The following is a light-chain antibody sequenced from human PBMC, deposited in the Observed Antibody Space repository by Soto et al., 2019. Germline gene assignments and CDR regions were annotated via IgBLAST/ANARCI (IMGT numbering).Light chain of an antibody. V-gene: IGLV2-14*01. Sequence: QSALTQPASVSGSPGQSITISCTGTASDVGGYNYVSWYQQHPGKAPKLMIYEVSNRPSGVSNRFSGSKSGNTASLTISGLQAEDEADYYCGSYRSISTYVFGTGTKLTVL. CDR3: GSYRSISTYV. CDR1: ASDVGGYNY. CDR2: EVS. J-gene: IGLJ1*01.